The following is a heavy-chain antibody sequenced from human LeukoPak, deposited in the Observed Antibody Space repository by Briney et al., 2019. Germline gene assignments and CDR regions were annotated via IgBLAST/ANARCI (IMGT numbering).Heavy chain of an antibody. D-gene: IGHD1-1*01. Sequence: GSLRLSXAASGFTXXTYAMSWVRQAPGKGLEWVSAISGSGGSTYYADSVKGRFTISRDNSKGTLYLQMNSLRAEDTAVYYCAKDPPSTGSYFDYWGQGTLVTVSS. J-gene: IGHJ4*02. CDR1: GFTXXTYA. CDR3: AKDPPSTGSYFDY. V-gene: IGHV3-23*01. CDR2: ISGSGGST.